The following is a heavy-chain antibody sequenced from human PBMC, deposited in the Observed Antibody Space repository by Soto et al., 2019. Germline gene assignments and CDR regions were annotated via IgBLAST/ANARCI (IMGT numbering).Heavy chain of an antibody. V-gene: IGHV5-51*01. D-gene: IGHD3-22*01. CDR1: GYSFTSYW. CDR3: ARSLDYYEFGMDV. CDR2: IYPGDSDT. Sequence: GESLKISCKGSGYSFTSYWIGWVRQMPGKGLEWMGIIYPGDSDTRYSPSFQGQVTISADKSINTAYLQWSSLKASDTAMYYCARSLDYYEFGMDVWGQGTTVTVSS. J-gene: IGHJ6*02.